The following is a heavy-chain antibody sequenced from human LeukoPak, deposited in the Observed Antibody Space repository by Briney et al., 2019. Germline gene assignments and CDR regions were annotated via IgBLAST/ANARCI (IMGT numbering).Heavy chain of an antibody. D-gene: IGHD3-10*01. V-gene: IGHV4-39*07. Sequence: PSETLSLTCTVSGGSISTSNYYWGWIRQPPGTGLEWLGNIFYSGGTYYSPSLRSRVTISLDTSRNQFSLKLNSVTAADTAVYYCAKSNGYGLVDIGGQGTMVTVSS. CDR2: IFYSGGT. J-gene: IGHJ3*02. CDR1: GGSISTSNYY. CDR3: AKSNGYGLVDI.